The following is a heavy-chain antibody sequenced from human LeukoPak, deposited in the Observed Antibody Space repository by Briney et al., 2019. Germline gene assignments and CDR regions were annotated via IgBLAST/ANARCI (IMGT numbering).Heavy chain of an antibody. Sequence: GASVKVSRKASGYTFTGYYMHWVRQAPGQGLEWMGWINPNSGGTNYAQKFQGRVTMTRDTSISTAYMELSRLRSDDTAVYYCARAKEWLATYYFDYWGQGTLVTVSS. V-gene: IGHV1-2*02. J-gene: IGHJ4*02. CDR2: INPNSGGT. CDR1: GYTFTGYY. D-gene: IGHD6-19*01. CDR3: ARAKEWLATYYFDY.